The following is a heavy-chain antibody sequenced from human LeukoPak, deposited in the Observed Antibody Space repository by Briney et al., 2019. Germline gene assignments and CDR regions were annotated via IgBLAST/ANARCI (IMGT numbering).Heavy chain of an antibody. Sequence: GGSLRLSCAASGFTFSSYGMHWVRQAPGKGLEWVAVIWYDGSNKYYADSVRGRFTISRDNSKNTLYLQMNSLRAEDTAVYYCARGTYCYDSSGYFFVDYWGQGTLVTVSS. CDR1: GFTFSSYG. CDR2: IWYDGSNK. CDR3: ARGTYCYDSSGYFFVDY. V-gene: IGHV3-33*01. D-gene: IGHD3-22*01. J-gene: IGHJ4*02.